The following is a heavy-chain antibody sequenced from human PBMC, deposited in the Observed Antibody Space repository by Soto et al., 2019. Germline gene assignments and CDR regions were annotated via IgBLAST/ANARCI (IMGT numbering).Heavy chain of an antibody. CDR1: GGSLSDHY. J-gene: IGHJ6*02. D-gene: IGHD6-19*01. CDR3: ARMRPTGWHDYYFYGMDV. Sequence: QVQLQESGPGLVKPSETLSLTCSVSGGSLSDHYWTWIRQSPGKALEWIGCIYYRGSTYYNPSLKSRVTVSVDTSKSQFSLRLSSVTAADTAVYYCARMRPTGWHDYYFYGMDVWGQGNTVTVSS. CDR2: IYYRGST. V-gene: IGHV4-59*11.